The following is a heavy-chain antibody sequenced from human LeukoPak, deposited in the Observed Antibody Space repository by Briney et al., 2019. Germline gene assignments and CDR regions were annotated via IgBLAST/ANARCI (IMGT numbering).Heavy chain of an antibody. V-gene: IGHV3-7*03. CDR2: IKQDGSEK. J-gene: IGHJ3*02. CDR3: ASLYSAAFDI. CDR1: GFSFNSYW. D-gene: IGHD3-10*02. Sequence: GGALRLSCAASGFSFNSYWMSWVRQAPGKGLEWVAAIKQDGSEKYYVDSVKGRFTISRDNAKNSLYLQMNGLGAEDTAVYYCASLYSAAFDIWGQGTMVTVSS.